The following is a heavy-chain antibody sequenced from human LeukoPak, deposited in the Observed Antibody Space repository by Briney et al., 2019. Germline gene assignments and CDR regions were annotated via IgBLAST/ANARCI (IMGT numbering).Heavy chain of an antibody. J-gene: IGHJ5*02. CDR1: GVSISSSSYY. V-gene: IGHV4-39*07. CDR2: ISYSGNT. CDR3: ARGVFSSTWRLNWFDP. Sequence: SETLSLTCTVSGVSISSSSYYWGWIRQPPGKGLEWIGSISYSGNTYYNPSLKSRVTISVDTSKNQFSLKLNSVTAADVAVYYCARGVFSSTWRLNWFDPWGQGTLVTVSS. D-gene: IGHD2-2*01.